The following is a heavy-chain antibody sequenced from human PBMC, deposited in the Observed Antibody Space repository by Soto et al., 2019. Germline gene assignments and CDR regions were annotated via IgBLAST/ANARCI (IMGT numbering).Heavy chain of an antibody. CDR3: AKLVATIMSQGVFDY. CDR2: ISGSGGST. D-gene: IGHD5-12*01. J-gene: IGHJ4*02. V-gene: IGHV3-23*01. Sequence: GVSLRLSCAASGFTFSSYAMSWVRQAPGKGLEWVSAISGSGGSTYYADSVKGRFTISRDNSKNTLYLQMNSLRAEDTAVYYCAKLVATIMSQGVFDYWGQGPLVTVSA. CDR1: GFTFSSYA.